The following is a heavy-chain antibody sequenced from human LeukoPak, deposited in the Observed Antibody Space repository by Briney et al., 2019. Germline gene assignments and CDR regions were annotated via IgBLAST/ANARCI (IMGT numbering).Heavy chain of an antibody. V-gene: IGHV1-69*01. CDR2: ITPIFGTA. CDR3: ARSRAGYPFDY. CDR1: GGTFSSYA. Sequence: GSSVKVSCKASGGTFSSYAISWVRQAPGQGLEWMGGITPIFGTANYAQKFQGRVTITADESTSTAYMELSSLRSEDTAVYYCARSRAGYPFDYWGQGTLVTVSS. J-gene: IGHJ4*02. D-gene: IGHD5-24*01.